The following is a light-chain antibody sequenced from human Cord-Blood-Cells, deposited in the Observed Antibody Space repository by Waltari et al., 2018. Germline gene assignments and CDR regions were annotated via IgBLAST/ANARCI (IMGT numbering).Light chain of an antibody. CDR2: AAS. CDR1: QSISSY. V-gene: IGKV1-39*01. CDR3: QQSYNTFLYT. Sequence: DIQLTQSPSSLSASVGDRVTITCRASQSISSYLNWYQQKPGKAPKLLIYAASSLQSGVPSRFSGSGSGTDFTLTISSLQPEDFATYYCQQSYNTFLYTFGQGTKLEIK. J-gene: IGKJ2*01.